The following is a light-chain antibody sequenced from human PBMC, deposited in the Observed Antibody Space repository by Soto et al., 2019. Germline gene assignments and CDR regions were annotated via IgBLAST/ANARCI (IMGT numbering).Light chain of an antibody. V-gene: IGLV2-14*01. CDR2: GVI. CDR1: SSDIGAGYNY. CDR3: SSYTTSPTLI. J-gene: IGLJ2*01. Sequence: QSALTQPASVSGSPGQSLTISCTGTSSDIGAGYNYISWYQHHPGKAPKLIIYGVINRPSGVSHRFSATKSGNTASLTISGLQAEDEADYYCSSYTTSPTLIFGGGTKLTVL.